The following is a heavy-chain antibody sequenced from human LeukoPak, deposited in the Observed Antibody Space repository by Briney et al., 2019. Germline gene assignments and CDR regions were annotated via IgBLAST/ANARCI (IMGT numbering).Heavy chain of an antibody. D-gene: IGHD3-3*01. CDR1: GFTFSSYW. J-gene: IGHJ3*02. Sequence: GGSLRLSCAASGFTFSSYWMSWVRQAPGKGLEWVANIKQDGSEKYYVDSVKGRFTISRDNAKNSLYLQMNSLRAEDTAVYYCARVLRFPHRPHDAFDIWGQGTMVTVSS. CDR2: IKQDGSEK. V-gene: IGHV3-7*01. CDR3: ARVLRFPHRPHDAFDI.